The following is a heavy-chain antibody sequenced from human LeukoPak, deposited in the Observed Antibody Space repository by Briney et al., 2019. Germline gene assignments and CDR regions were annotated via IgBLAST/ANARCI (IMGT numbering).Heavy chain of an antibody. CDR1: GFTFTNYW. J-gene: IGHJ4*02. CDR3: VVSCKWPYCKKGRFDN. CDR2: IKQDGSEK. D-gene: IGHD5-12*01. V-gene: IGHV3-7*03. Sequence: HPGGSLRLSCAAPGFTFTNYWMTWVRQAPGEGLEWVANIKQDGSEKFYVDSVKGRFTISRDNAKNSLFLQMNSLRAEDTAVYYCVVSCKWPYCKKGRFDNWGQGALVTVSS.